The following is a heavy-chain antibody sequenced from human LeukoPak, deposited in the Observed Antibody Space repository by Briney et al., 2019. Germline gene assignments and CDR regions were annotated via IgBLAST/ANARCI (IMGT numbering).Heavy chain of an antibody. CDR2: ISGSGGST. D-gene: IGHD3-9*01. CDR1: GFTFSSYA. J-gene: IGHJ4*02. Sequence: GGSLRLSCAASGFTFSSYAMSWVRQAPGKGLEWVSAISGSGGSTYYADSVKGRFTISRDNAKNSLYLQMNSLRAEDTAVYYCARDSDVHGILTEVYWGQGTLVTVSS. CDR3: ARDSDVHGILTEVY. V-gene: IGHV3-23*01.